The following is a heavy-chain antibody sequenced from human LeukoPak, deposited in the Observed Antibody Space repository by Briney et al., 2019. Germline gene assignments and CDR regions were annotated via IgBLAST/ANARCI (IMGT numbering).Heavy chain of an antibody. V-gene: IGHV3-48*03. CDR2: ISSSGTTI. D-gene: IGHD3-10*01. CDR1: GFTFSSYE. CDR3: ARPYYYASGSSYFDY. Sequence: GGSLRLSCAASGFTFSSYEMNWVRQPPGKGLEWGSYISSSGTTIYYADSLKGRFIISRDNAENSVYLQMNSLRAEDTAVYYCARPYYYASGSSYFDYWGQGTLVTVSS. J-gene: IGHJ4*02.